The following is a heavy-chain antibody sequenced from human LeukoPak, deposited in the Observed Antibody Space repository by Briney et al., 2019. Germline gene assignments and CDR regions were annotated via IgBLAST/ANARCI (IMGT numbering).Heavy chain of an antibody. Sequence: PGRSLRLSCAASGFTFDNYGMHWVRQAPGKGLEWVAIISYDGSDKYYADSVKGRFTISRDNSKNTLYLQMNSLRAEDTAVYYCAKGTSSYSSSWYWFDYWGQGTLVTVSS. CDR1: GFTFDNYG. J-gene: IGHJ4*02. CDR2: ISYDGSDK. CDR3: AKGTSSYSSSWYWFDY. D-gene: IGHD6-13*01. V-gene: IGHV3-30*18.